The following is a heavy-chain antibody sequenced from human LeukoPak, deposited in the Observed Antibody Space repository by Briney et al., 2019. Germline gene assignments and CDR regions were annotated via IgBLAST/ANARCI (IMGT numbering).Heavy chain of an antibody. CDR2: ISYDGYDK. V-gene: IGHV3-30-3*01. J-gene: IGHJ5*02. CDR3: AKAALRTTVTTLSWFDP. Sequence: GGSLRLSCAASGFTFNDYAMYWVRQTPGKGLEWVALISYDGYDKSYADSVRGRFTISRDNSKNTLYLQMDSLRSEDTAVYYCAKAALRTTVTTLSWFDPWGQGTLVTVSS. CDR1: GFTFNDYA. D-gene: IGHD4-17*01.